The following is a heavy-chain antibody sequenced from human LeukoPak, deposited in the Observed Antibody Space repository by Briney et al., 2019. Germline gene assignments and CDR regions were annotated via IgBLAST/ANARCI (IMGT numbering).Heavy chain of an antibody. Sequence: GGSLRLSCAASRSTFSSYSMNWVRQAPGKGLEWVSYISSSRSNIYYADSVKGRFTISRDNAKNSLYLQMNSLRAEDTALYYCAREYSSSSGRGLDIWGQGTRVTVSS. J-gene: IGHJ3*02. V-gene: IGHV3-48*01. D-gene: IGHD6-6*01. CDR1: RSTFSSYS. CDR3: AREYSSSSGRGLDI. CDR2: ISSSRSNI.